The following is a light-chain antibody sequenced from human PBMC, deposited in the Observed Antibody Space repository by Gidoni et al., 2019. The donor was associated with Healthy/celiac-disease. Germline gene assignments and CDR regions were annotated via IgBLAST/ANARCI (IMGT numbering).Light chain of an antibody. CDR3: SSYTSSSTLV. V-gene: IGLV2-14*01. J-gene: IGLJ2*01. Sequence: QSALTKPVSVSGSPGQSITISCPGTSSDVGGNNYDTWYQQHPGKVPKLMIYEVSNRPSGVSNRFSGSQSGNTASLTISGLQAEDEADYYCSSYTSSSTLVFGGGTKLTVL. CDR2: EVS. CDR1: SSDVGGNNY.